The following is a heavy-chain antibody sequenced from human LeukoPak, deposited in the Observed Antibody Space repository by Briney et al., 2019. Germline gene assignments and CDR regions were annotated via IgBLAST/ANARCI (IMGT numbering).Heavy chain of an antibody. CDR2: INHSGST. D-gene: IGHD3-16*01. CDR3: ARGRFVVGY. V-gene: IGHV4-34*01. Sequence: SEPLSLTCAVCGGSFSGYYWSWIRQPPGKGLEWMGEINHSGSTNYNPSLKSRVTISVDTSKNQFSLKLSSVTAADTDVYYCARGRFVVGYWGQGTLVTVSS. J-gene: IGHJ4*02. CDR1: GGSFSGYY.